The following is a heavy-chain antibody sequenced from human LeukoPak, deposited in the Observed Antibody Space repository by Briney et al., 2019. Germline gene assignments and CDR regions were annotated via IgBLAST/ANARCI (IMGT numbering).Heavy chain of an antibody. CDR3: ARGGYSYGYYSLWY. Sequence: SETLSLTCTVSGGSISSSSYYWGWIRQPPGKGLEWIGRIYYSGSTYYNPSLKSRVTISVDTSKNQFSLKLSSVTAADTAVYYCARGGYSYGYYSLWYWGQGALVTVSS. V-gene: IGHV4-39*07. CDR2: IYYSGST. J-gene: IGHJ4*02. D-gene: IGHD5-18*01. CDR1: GGSISSSSYY.